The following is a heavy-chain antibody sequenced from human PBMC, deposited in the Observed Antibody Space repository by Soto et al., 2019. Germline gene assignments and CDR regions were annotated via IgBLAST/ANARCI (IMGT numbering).Heavy chain of an antibody. D-gene: IGHD4-17*01. CDR3: ARGSHDYGDYVLDY. J-gene: IGHJ4*02. CDR1: GFTLSSYG. CDR2: IWYDGSNK. V-gene: IGHV3-33*01. Sequence: QVQLVESGGGVVQPGRSLRLSCAASGFTLSSYGMHWVRQAPGKGLEWVAVIWYDGSNKYYADSVKGRFTISRDNSKNTLYLQMNSLRAEDTAVYYCARGSHDYGDYVLDYWGQGTLVTVSS.